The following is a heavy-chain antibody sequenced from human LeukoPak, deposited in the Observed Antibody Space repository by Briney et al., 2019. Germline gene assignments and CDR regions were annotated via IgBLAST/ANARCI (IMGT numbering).Heavy chain of an antibody. D-gene: IGHD6-19*01. J-gene: IGHJ4*02. Sequence: SETLSLTCTVSGGSISSFYWSWIRQPAGKGLEWIGRIYTSENTNYNPSLKSRVTMSVDTSKNQFSLKLSPLTAADTAVYYCARTRGYSSGWYYFDYWGQGTLVTVSS. CDR1: GGSISSFY. CDR3: ARTRGYSSGWYYFDY. CDR2: IYTSENT. V-gene: IGHV4-4*07.